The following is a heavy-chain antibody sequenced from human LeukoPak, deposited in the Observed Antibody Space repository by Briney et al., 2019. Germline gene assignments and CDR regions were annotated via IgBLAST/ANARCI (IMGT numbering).Heavy chain of an antibody. CDR2: IYPGDSDT. V-gene: IGHV5-51*01. D-gene: IGHD3-22*01. CDR1: GYDFTFYW. J-gene: IGHJ3*02. CDR3: ARSYYDNSGYYSLGVLDI. Sequence: GESLKISCKGSGYDFTFYWVAWVRQMPGKGLEWMGIIYPGDSDTRYSPSFQGQVTISADKSISTAYLQWNSLKASDTAMYYCARSYYDNSGYYSLGVLDIWGQGTVVTVSS.